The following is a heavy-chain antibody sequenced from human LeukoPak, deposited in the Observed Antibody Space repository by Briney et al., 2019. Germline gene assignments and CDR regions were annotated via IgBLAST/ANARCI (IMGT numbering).Heavy chain of an antibody. J-gene: IGHJ5*02. V-gene: IGHV3-7*03. Sequence: GGSLRLSCAASGFTFSSYWMSWVRQAPGKGLEWVANIKQDGSEKYYVDSVKGRFTISRDNAKNSLYLQMNSLRAEDTAVCYCARDRAYYDFWSGHLGFDPWGQGTLVTVSS. CDR1: GFTFSSYW. D-gene: IGHD3-3*01. CDR2: IKQDGSEK. CDR3: ARDRAYYDFWSGHLGFDP.